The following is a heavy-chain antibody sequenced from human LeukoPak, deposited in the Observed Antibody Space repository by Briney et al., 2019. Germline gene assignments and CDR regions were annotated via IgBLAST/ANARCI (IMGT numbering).Heavy chain of an antibody. V-gene: IGHV1-18*01. J-gene: IGHJ6*03. D-gene: IGHD2-8*02. Sequence: ASVKVSCKASGYTFTSYGISWVRQAPGQGLEWMGWISAYNGNTNYAQKLQGRVTMTTDTSTSTAYMELRSLRSDDTAVYYCARRKVANLYWDYMGVWGKGTTVTVSS. CDR1: GYTFTSYG. CDR3: ARRKVANLYWDYMGV. CDR2: ISAYNGNT.